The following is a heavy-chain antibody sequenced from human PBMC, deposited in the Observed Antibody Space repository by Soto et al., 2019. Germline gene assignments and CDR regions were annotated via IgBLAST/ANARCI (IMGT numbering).Heavy chain of an antibody. CDR2: TKNKANNYII. CDR3: VTCYRGSPCY. V-gene: IGHV3-72*01. Sequence: GGSLRLSCAASGFTFSSYGMHWVRQAPGKGLEWVGRTKNKANNYIIEYAASVKGRFTISRDDSKNSLYLQMNSLRTEDTAVYYCVTCYRGSPCYWGQGTLVPVSS. D-gene: IGHD1-26*01. CDR1: GFTFSSYG. J-gene: IGHJ4*02.